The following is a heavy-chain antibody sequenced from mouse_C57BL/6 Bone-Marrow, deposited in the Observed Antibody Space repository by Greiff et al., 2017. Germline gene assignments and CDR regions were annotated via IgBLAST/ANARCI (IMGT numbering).Heavy chain of an antibody. Sequence: VQLKESGPELVKPGASVKISCKASGYAFSSSWMNWVKQRPGKGLEWIGRIYPGDGDTNYNGKFKGKATLTADKSSSTAYMQLSSLTSEDSAVYFCARRDYYGSSPGWWFDVWGTGTTVTVSS. D-gene: IGHD1-1*01. J-gene: IGHJ1*03. V-gene: IGHV1-82*01. CDR2: IYPGDGDT. CDR1: GYAFSSSW. CDR3: ARRDYYGSSPGWWFDV.